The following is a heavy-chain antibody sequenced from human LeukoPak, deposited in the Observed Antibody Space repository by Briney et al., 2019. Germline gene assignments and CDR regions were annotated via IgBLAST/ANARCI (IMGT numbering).Heavy chain of an antibody. D-gene: IGHD3-3*01. V-gene: IGHV4-30-4*01. CDR2: IYYSGST. CDR3: ARVKFWSGYYPVFDY. J-gene: IGHJ4*02. CDR1: GGSISSGDYY. Sequence: SETLSLTCTVSGGSISSGDYYWSRIRQPPGKGLEWIGYIYYSGSTYYNPSLKSRVTISVDTSKNQFSLKLSSVTAADTAVYYCARVKFWSGYYPVFDYWGQGTLVTVSS.